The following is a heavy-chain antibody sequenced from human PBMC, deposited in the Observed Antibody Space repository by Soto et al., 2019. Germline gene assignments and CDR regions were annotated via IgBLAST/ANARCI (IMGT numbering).Heavy chain of an antibody. CDR1: GFTFSSYA. CDR2: ISYDGSNK. V-gene: IGHV3-30-3*01. D-gene: IGHD2-21*01. CDR3: ATAPGLWWGDFVY. Sequence: QVQLVESGGGVVQPGRSLRLSCAASGFTFSSYAMHWVRQAPGKGLEWVEFISYDGSNKYYADSVKGRFTISRDNSKNTLYLQMNSLRAEDTAVYYCATAPGLWWGDFVYWGQGTLVTVSS. J-gene: IGHJ4*02.